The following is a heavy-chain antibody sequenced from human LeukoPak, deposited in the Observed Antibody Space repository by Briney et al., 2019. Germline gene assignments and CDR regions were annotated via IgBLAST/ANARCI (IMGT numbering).Heavy chain of an antibody. V-gene: IGHV3-23*01. Sequence: GGSLRLSCAASGFTFSSYGMSWVRQAPGKGLEWVSAISGSGGSTYYADSVKGRFTISRDNSKNTLYLQMNSLRAEDTAVYYCAKGQDIVVVVAATPVGSDWFDPWGQGTLVTVSS. CDR1: GFTFSSYG. J-gene: IGHJ5*02. CDR2: ISGSGGST. D-gene: IGHD2-15*01. CDR3: AKGQDIVVVVAATPVGSDWFDP.